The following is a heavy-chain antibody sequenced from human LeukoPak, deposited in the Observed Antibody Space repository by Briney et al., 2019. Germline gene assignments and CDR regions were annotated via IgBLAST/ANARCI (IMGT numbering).Heavy chain of an antibody. CDR3: ASARYCYTTSCPLDY. D-gene: IGHD2-2*01. Sequence: ASVKVSCKASGYIFTDYYIHWVRQAPGQGHEWMGRINPNSGGTNFAQKFQARVTMTSDTSISTAYMEVSGLESDDTAVYYCASARYCYTTSCPLDYWGQGTLVTVSS. CDR1: GYIFTDYY. J-gene: IGHJ4*02. V-gene: IGHV1-2*06. CDR2: INPNSGGT.